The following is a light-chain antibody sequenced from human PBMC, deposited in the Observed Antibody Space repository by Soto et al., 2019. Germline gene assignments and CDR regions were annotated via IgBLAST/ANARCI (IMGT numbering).Light chain of an antibody. CDR2: AAS. CDR1: QGIGSD. Sequence: AIQMTQCPSSLSASVGDIVTITCRASQGIGSDLGWYQQKPGKAPKLLIFAASSLQSGVPSRFSGSGSGTDFTLTISSLQPEDFATYYCLQDYNFPYTFGQGTKLEI. V-gene: IGKV1-6*01. J-gene: IGKJ2*01. CDR3: LQDYNFPYT.